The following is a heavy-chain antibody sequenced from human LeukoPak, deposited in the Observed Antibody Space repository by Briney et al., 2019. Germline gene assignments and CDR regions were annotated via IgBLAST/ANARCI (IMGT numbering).Heavy chain of an antibody. CDR1: GYTFTSYD. CDR3: ARGFTMNGDY. J-gene: IGHJ4*02. D-gene: IGHD3-22*01. Sequence: ASVKVSCKASGYTFTSYDINWVRQATGQGHEWMGWMNPNSGSTGYAQKFQGRVTMTRNTSISTAYMELSSLRSEDTAVYYCARGFTMNGDYWGQGTLVTVSS. CDR2: MNPNSGST. V-gene: IGHV1-8*01.